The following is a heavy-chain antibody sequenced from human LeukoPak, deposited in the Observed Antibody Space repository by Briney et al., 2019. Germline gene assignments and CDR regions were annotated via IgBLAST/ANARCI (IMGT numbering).Heavy chain of an antibody. CDR2: IIPIFGIA. Sequence: SVQVSCKASGGTFSSYAISWVRQAPGQGLEWMGRIIPIFGIANYAQKFQGRVTITADKSTSTAYMELSSLRSEDTAVYYCATAVSAADSPLGYWGQGTLVTVSS. V-gene: IGHV1-69*04. J-gene: IGHJ4*02. CDR1: GGTFSSYA. CDR3: ATAVSAADSPLGY. D-gene: IGHD6-13*01.